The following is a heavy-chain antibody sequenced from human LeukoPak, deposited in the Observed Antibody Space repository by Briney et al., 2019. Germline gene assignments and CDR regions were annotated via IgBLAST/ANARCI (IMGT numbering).Heavy chain of an antibody. D-gene: IGHD3-3*01. CDR2: IYYSGST. V-gene: IGHV4-39*01. Sequence: SETLSLTCTVSGGSISSSSYYWGWIRQPPGKGLEWIGSIYYSGSTYYNPSLKSRVTISVDTSKNQFSLKLGSVTAADTAVYYCARTAGYDFWSGYYNNWFDPWGQGTLVTVSS. J-gene: IGHJ5*02. CDR3: ARTAGYDFWSGYYNNWFDP. CDR1: GGSISSSSYY.